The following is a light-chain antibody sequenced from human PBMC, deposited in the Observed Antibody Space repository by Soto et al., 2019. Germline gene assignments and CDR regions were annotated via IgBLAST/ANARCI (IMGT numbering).Light chain of an antibody. CDR2: DVS. V-gene: IGLV2-14*01. CDR3: SSYTSSSTLV. J-gene: IGLJ2*01. Sequence: QSALTQPASVSGSPGQSITISCTGTSSDVGGYNYVSWYQQHPGKAPKLMIYDVSNRPSGVPNRFSGSQSGNTASLTISGLQAEDEADYYCSSYTSSSTLVFGGGTKLTVL. CDR1: SSDVGGYNY.